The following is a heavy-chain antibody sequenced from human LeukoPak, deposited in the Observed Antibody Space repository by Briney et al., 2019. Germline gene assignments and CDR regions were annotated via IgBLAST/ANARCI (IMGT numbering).Heavy chain of an antibody. CDR2: IWSDGSNK. D-gene: IGHD3-10*01. V-gene: IGHV3-33*01. Sequence: GGSLRLSCAASGFTFSDYGIHWVRQAPGKGLEWVAVIWSDGSNKYYADSVKGRFTISRENSKNTLYLRMNSLRVVDTAVYYCVRASGSFDYWGQGTLVTVSS. CDR1: GFTFSDYG. J-gene: IGHJ4*02. CDR3: VRASGSFDY.